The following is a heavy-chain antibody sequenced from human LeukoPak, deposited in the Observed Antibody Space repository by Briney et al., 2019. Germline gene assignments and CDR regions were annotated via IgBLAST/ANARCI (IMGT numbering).Heavy chain of an antibody. J-gene: IGHJ5*02. Sequence: PSETLSLTCTVSGGSISSYYWSWIRQPPGKGLEWIGYIYYSGSTNYNPSLKSRVTISVDTSKNQFSLKLSSVTAADTAVYYCARPAVAATQPGNWFDPWGQGTLVTVSS. V-gene: IGHV4-59*08. D-gene: IGHD2-15*01. CDR2: IYYSGST. CDR1: GGSISSYY. CDR3: ARPAVAATQPGNWFDP.